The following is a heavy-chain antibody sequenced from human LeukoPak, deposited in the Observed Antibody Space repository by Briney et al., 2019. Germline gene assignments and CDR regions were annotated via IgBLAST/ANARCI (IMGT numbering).Heavy chain of an antibody. Sequence: ASVKVSCKASGYTFTGYYMRWVRQAPGQGLEWMGWINPNSAGTNYAQKFQGRVTMTRDTSISTAYMELSRLRSDDTAVYYCARGQSAAAGNWFDPWGQGTLVTVSP. V-gene: IGHV1-2*02. D-gene: IGHD6-13*01. CDR2: INPNSAGT. CDR3: ARGQSAAAGNWFDP. J-gene: IGHJ5*02. CDR1: GYTFTGYY.